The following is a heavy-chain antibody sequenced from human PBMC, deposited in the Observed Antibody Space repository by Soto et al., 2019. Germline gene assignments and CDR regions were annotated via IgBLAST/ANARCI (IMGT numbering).Heavy chain of an antibody. D-gene: IGHD2-21*01. Sequence: ASVKVSCKASGCTFSSYPISWVRQAPGQGLEWVGAIIPFYGTTTYAKKLQGRVTITADKSTNTAYMDVTSLKSEDTAVYYCAREQIELHKGGGGGLDIWGQGTMVTVSS. V-gene: IGHV1-69*06. CDR2: IIPFYGTT. J-gene: IGHJ3*02. CDR3: AREQIELHKGGGGGLDI. CDR1: GCTFSSYP.